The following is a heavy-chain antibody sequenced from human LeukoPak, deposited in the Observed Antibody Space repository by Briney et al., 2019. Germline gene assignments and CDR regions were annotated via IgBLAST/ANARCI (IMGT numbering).Heavy chain of an antibody. J-gene: IGHJ5*02. CDR2: IYYSGST. D-gene: IGHD3-3*01. Sequence: SETLSLTCTVSGGSISSYYWSWIRQPPGKGLEWIRYIYYSGSTNYNPSLKSRVTISVDTSKNQFSLKLSSVTAADTAVYYCARLVFGVGNWWFDPWGQGTLVTVSS. CDR3: ARLVFGVGNWWFDP. CDR1: GGSISSYY. V-gene: IGHV4-59*08.